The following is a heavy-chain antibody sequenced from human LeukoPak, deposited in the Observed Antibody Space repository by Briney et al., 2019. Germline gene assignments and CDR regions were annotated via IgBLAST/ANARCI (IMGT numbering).Heavy chain of an antibody. Sequence: SVRVSCTASGGTFSSYAMSWVRQAPGQGLEWMGGIIPIFGTANYAQKFQGRVTITTDESTSTAYMELSSLRSEDTAVYYCARAPLRYCSGGSCYPFDYCGQGTLVTVSS. CDR1: GGTFSSYA. CDR3: ARAPLRYCSGGSCYPFDY. V-gene: IGHV1-69*05. CDR2: IIPIFGTA. D-gene: IGHD2-15*01. J-gene: IGHJ4*02.